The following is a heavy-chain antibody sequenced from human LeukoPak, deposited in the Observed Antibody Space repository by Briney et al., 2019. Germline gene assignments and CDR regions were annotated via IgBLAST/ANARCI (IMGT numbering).Heavy chain of an antibody. CDR1: GFTFSSYA. J-gene: IGHJ4*02. CDR2: ISYDGSNK. CDR3: ARDRLEGFDY. Sequence: GRSLRLSCAASGFTFSSYAMHWVRQAPGKGLEGVAVISYDGSNKYYADSVKGRFTISRDNSKNTLYLQMNSLRAEDTAVYYCARDRLEGFDYWGQGTLVTVSS. D-gene: IGHD6-6*01. V-gene: IGHV3-30*01.